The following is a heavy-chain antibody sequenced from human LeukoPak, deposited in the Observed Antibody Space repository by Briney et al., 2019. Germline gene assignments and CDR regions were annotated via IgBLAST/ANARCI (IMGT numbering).Heavy chain of an antibody. CDR2: ISGSGGST. D-gene: IGHD1-26*01. CDR1: GFTFSSYA. J-gene: IGHJ4*02. V-gene: IGHV3-23*01. CDR3: AKDPSGSYPYFDY. Sequence: GRSLRLSCAASGFTFSSYAMSWVRQAPGKGLECVSAISGSGGSTYYADSVKGRFTISRDNSKNTLYLQMNSLRAEDTAVYYCAKDPSGSYPYFDYWGQGTLVTVSS.